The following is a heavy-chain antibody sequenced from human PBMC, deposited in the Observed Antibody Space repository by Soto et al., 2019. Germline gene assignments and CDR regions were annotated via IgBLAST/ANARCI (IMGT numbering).Heavy chain of an antibody. J-gene: IGHJ1*01. CDR1: GGSISSYY. Sequence: QVQLQESGPGLVKPSETLSLTCTVSGGSISSYYWSWIRQPPGKGLEWIVYIYYSGSTNYNPSLKSRITISVDTSKNQFSLKLSSVTAADTAVYYCARQWGGYSQHWGQGTLVTVSS. CDR3: ARQWGGYSQH. CDR2: IYYSGST. V-gene: IGHV4-59*08. D-gene: IGHD3-16*01.